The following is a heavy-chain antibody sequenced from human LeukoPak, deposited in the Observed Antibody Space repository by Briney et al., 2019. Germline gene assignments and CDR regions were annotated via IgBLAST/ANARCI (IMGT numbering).Heavy chain of an antibody. V-gene: IGHV3-48*04. CDR1: GVTFRNAW. Sequence: GGSLRLSCAASGVTFRNAWMTWVRQAPGRGLEWVSYISSSSSTIYYADSVKGRFTISRDNAKNSLYLQMNSLRAEDTALYYCAKGHSRNTMIRGVINWFDSWGQGTLVTVSS. CDR2: ISSSSSTI. CDR3: AKGHSRNTMIRGVINWFDS. D-gene: IGHD3-10*01. J-gene: IGHJ5*01.